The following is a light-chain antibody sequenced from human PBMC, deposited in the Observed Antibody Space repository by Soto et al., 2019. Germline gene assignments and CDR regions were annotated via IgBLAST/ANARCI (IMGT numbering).Light chain of an antibody. J-gene: IGKJ4*01. CDR2: DAA. CDR1: QDISSA. V-gene: IGKV1D-13*01. Sequence: IQLTQSPSSLSAPVGDRVTITCRAGQDISSALAWYQQKPGKAPKLLLYDAASLDAGVPSRFSGSGSGTDFTLSVTSLRPEDFVTYYCQQFNDFPLTFGGGTK. CDR3: QQFNDFPLT.